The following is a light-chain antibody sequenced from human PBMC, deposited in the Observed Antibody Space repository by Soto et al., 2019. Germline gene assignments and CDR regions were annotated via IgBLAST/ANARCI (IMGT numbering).Light chain of an antibody. CDR2: RNN. Sequence: QAVVTQPPSASGTPGQRVTISCSGSRSNIGTNYVYWYQHLPGTAPKLLIYRNNEWPSGVPERFSGAKSGTSASLAISGLRSEDEGDYYCAAWDDSLTGWVFGGGTKLTVL. CDR3: AAWDDSLTGWV. J-gene: IGLJ3*02. V-gene: IGLV1-47*01. CDR1: RSNIGTNY.